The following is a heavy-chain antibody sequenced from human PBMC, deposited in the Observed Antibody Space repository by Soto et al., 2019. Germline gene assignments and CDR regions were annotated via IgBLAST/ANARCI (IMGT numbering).Heavy chain of an antibody. Sequence: SGPTLVKPTQTPTLTCTFSGFSLSTSGVGVGWIRQPPGKALEWLALIYWDDDKRYSPSLKSRLTITKDTSKNQVVLTMTNMDPVDTATYYCAHHDYGDYYYYMDVWGKGTTVTVSS. CDR2: IYWDDDK. V-gene: IGHV2-5*02. D-gene: IGHD4-17*01. CDR3: AHHDYGDYYYYMDV. J-gene: IGHJ6*03. CDR1: GFSLSTSGVG.